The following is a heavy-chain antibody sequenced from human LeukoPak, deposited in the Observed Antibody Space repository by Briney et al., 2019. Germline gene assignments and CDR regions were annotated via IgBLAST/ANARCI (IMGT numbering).Heavy chain of an antibody. CDR2: IYHSGRT. V-gene: IGHV4-38-2*01. CDR3: ARSKSSSWYFDY. CDR1: GYSISSGYY. D-gene: IGHD6-13*01. Sequence: SETLSLTCAVSGYSISSGYYWGWIRQPPGKGLEWIGSIYHSGRTYYNPSLKSRVTISVDTSKNQFSLKLSSVTAADTAVYYCARSKSSSWYFDYWGQGTLVTVSS. J-gene: IGHJ4*02.